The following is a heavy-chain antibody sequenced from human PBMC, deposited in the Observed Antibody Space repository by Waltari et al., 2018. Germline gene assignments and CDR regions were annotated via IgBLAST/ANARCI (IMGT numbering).Heavy chain of an antibody. D-gene: IGHD3-16*01. CDR3: ARVLGMGWFDP. CDR2: IKEDGSTK. Sequence: EVQVVESGGDLVQPGGSLGLSCGASGFSFGSYWMGWLRQVPGKGLEWVANIKEDGSTKFYVDSVKGRFTISRDNAKNSLYLQMDSLRVEDTAVFYCARVLGMGWFDPWGQGTLVTVSS. J-gene: IGHJ5*02. V-gene: IGHV3-7*03. CDR1: GFSFGSYW.